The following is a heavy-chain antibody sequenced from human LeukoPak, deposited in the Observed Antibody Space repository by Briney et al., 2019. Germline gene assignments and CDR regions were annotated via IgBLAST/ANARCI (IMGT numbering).Heavy chain of an antibody. Sequence: GGSLRLSCAASGFTFSSYAMHWVRQAPGKGLEWVAVISYDGSNKYYADSVKGRFTISRDNSKNTLYLQMNSLRAEDTAVYYCAGSRVVVTGFSNYWGQGTLVTVSP. CDR1: GFTFSSYA. CDR2: ISYDGSNK. V-gene: IGHV3-30-3*01. CDR3: AGSRVVVTGFSNY. J-gene: IGHJ4*02. D-gene: IGHD2-21*02.